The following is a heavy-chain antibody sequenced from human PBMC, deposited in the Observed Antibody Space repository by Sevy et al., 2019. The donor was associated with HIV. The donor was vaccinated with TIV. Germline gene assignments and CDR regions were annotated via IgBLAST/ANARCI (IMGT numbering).Heavy chain of an antibody. V-gene: IGHV3-30*04. Sequence: GGSLRLSCTVSGFIFSNFAMHWVRQAPGKGLEWLAVTSYDGSHKYYADSVKGRFTVSRDNSSNTLSLEMSSLRRDDMAVYYCPRGENDDEFFQYWGQGTLVTVSS. CDR2: TSYDGSHK. CDR1: GFIFSNFA. D-gene: IGHD1-26*01. J-gene: IGHJ1*01. CDR3: PRGENDDEFFQY.